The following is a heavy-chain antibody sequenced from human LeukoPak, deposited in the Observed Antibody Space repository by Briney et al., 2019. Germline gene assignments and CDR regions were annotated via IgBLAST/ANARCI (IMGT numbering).Heavy chain of an antibody. D-gene: IGHD3-10*01. CDR2: IYYSGSA. V-gene: IGHV4-39*07. CDR1: GGSISSSSYY. CDR3: ARLPPQFSVRGVHGFDY. Sequence: KPSETLSLTCTVSGGSISSSSYYWGWIRQPPGKGLEWIGSIYYSGSAYYNPSLKSRVTISVDTSKNQFSLNLSSLTAADTAVYYCARLPPQFSVRGVHGFDYWGQGTLVTVSS. J-gene: IGHJ4*02.